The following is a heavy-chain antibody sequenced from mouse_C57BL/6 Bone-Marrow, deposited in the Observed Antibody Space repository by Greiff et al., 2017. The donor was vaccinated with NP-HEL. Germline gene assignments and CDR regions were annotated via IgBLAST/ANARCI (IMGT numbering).Heavy chain of an antibody. CDR2: ISYDGSN. D-gene: IGHD1-1*01. J-gene: IGHJ1*03. V-gene: IGHV3-6*01. CDR3: ARGPFYYYGSSYLNWYFDV. CDR1: GYSITSGYY. Sequence: VQLQESGPGLVKPSQSLSLTCSVPGYSITSGYYWNWIRQFPGNNLEWMGYISYDGSNNYNPSLKNRISITRDTSKNQFFLKLNSVTTEDTATYYCARGPFYYYGSSYLNWYFDVWGTGTTVTVSS.